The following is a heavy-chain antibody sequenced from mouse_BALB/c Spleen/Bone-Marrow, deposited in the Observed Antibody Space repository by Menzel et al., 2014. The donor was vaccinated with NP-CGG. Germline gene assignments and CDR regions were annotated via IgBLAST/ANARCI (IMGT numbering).Heavy chain of an antibody. D-gene: IGHD2-4*01. V-gene: IGHV5-9-2*01. CDR1: GFSFNSYG. CDR2: ISGGGSYT. CDR3: ARHAYYDQTEVSFVY. J-gene: IGHJ3*01. Sequence: EVQLQESGGGLVKSGGSLKLSCAASGFSFNSYGMSWVRQTPEKRLEWVAIISGGGSYTFYPDSVKGRFTISRDNAKNSLYLQLSSLRSEDTALYYCARHAYYDQTEVSFVYWGQGTLVTVSA.